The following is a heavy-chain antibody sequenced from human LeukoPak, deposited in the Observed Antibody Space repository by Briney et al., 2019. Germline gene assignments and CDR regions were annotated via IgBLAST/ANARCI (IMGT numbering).Heavy chain of an antibody. V-gene: IGHV4-59*01. J-gene: IGHJ3*02. Sequence: PSETLSLTCTVSGGSISSYYWSWIRQPPGKGLEWIGYIYYSGSTNYNPSLKSRVTISVDTSKNQFSLKLSSVTAADTAVYYCARAPIFGVDVDAFDIWGQGTMVTDSS. CDR3: ARAPIFGVDVDAFDI. D-gene: IGHD3-3*01. CDR2: IYYSGST. CDR1: GGSISSYY.